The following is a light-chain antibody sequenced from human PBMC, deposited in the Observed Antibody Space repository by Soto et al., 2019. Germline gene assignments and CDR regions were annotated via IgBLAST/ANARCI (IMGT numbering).Light chain of an antibody. CDR2: DAS. CDR3: QQRSNWPPT. J-gene: IGKJ5*01. CDR1: QSVSTF. V-gene: IGKV3-11*01. Sequence: EIVLTQSPATLSLSPGERATLSCRASQSVSTFLAWYQQKPGQAPRLLISDASNRATGIPARFSGSGSGTDFTLTISSLEPEDFAVYYCQQRSNWPPTVGQGTRLEIK.